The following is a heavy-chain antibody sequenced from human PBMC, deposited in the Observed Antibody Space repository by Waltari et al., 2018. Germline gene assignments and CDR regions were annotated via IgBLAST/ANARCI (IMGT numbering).Heavy chain of an antibody. Sequence: QVQLVESGGGVVQPGGSLRLSCAASGFTFSSYGMHWVRQAPGKGLEWVAFIRYDGSNKYYAASVKGRFTISRDNSKNTLYRQMNSLRAEDTAVYYCAKEGARYFDWYYFDYWGQGTLVTVSS. CDR1: GFTFSSYG. D-gene: IGHD3-9*01. CDR3: AKEGARYFDWYYFDY. CDR2: IRYDGSNK. J-gene: IGHJ4*02. V-gene: IGHV3-30*02.